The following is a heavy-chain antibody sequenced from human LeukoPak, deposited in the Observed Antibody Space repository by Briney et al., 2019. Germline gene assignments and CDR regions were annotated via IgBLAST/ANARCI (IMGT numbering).Heavy chain of an antibody. Sequence: PGTPSLTSTVSGGSITNSRYYWGWIRQPPGKGLEWIGIIYYSGSTDYNPSLKSRVTISIDTSKNQFSLKLSSVTAADTAVYYCASHFGNSPDPYNWFVPWGQGTLVTVSS. CDR1: GGSITNSRYY. J-gene: IGHJ5*02. V-gene: IGHV4-39*01. CDR3: ASHFGNSPDPYNWFVP. D-gene: IGHD4-23*01. CDR2: IYYSGST.